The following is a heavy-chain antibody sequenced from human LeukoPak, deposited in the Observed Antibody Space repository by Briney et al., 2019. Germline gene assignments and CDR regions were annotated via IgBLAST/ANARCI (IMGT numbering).Heavy chain of an antibody. Sequence: GGSLRLSCAASGFTFSSYGMHWVRQAPGKGLEWVAFIRYDGSNKYYADSVKGRFTISRDNSKNTLYVQMNSLRAEDTAVYYCAKKESTVTTFFENWGQGTLVTVSS. V-gene: IGHV3-30*02. J-gene: IGHJ4*02. CDR2: IRYDGSNK. D-gene: IGHD4-17*01. CDR3: AKKESTVTTFFEN. CDR1: GFTFSSYG.